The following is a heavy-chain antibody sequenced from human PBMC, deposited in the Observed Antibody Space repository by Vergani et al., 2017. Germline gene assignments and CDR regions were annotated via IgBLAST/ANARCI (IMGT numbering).Heavy chain of an antibody. V-gene: IGHV4-38-2*01. Sequence: QVQLQESGPGLVKPSETLSLTCAVSGFSIDNGYYWDWIRQPPGKGLEWIGSIYRTGRTHFNPSLKSRVTISVDTSNNHFSLKLSSVTAADTAVYYCARGSTIFGVAFNWFDPWGQGTLVTVSS. J-gene: IGHJ5*02. D-gene: IGHD3-3*01. CDR1: GFSIDNGYY. CDR2: IYRTGRT. CDR3: ARGSTIFGVAFNWFDP.